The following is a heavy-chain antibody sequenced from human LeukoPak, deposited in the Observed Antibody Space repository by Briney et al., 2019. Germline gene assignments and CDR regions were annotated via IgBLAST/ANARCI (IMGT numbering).Heavy chain of an antibody. J-gene: IGHJ6*04. CDR3: ARSGGKLLWFGELLNV. CDR1: GGTFSSYA. CDR2: IIPIFGTA. D-gene: IGHD3-10*01. V-gene: IGHV1-69*13. Sequence: SVKVSCKESGGTFSSYAISWVRQAPGQGLEWMGGIIPIFGTANYVQKFQGRVTITADESTSTAYVELSSLRSEDTAVYYCARSGGKLLWFGELLNVWGKVTTVTVSS.